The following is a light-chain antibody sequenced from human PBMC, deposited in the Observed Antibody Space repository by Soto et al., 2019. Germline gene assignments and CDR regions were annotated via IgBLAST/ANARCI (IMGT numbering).Light chain of an antibody. CDR2: KAS. Sequence: DIHMTQSPFALSASVGDRVTVTCRASQNVNKMLAWYQQKPGRAPQLLISKASNLESGVPSRFSGSGSGTEFTLTISNLQPDDSATYYCQQYEYYWTFGQGTKVEIK. CDR3: QQYEYYWT. CDR1: QNVNKM. J-gene: IGKJ1*01. V-gene: IGKV1-5*03.